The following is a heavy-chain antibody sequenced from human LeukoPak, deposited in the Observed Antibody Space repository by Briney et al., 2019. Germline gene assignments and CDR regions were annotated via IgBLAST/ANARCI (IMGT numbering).Heavy chain of an antibody. J-gene: IGHJ5*02. D-gene: IGHD4-17*01. CDR1: GFTFSSYW. CDR3: ARALGGGAYDRFDP. CDR2: INSDGSST. V-gene: IGHV3-74*01. Sequence: GSLRLSCAASGFTFSSYWMHWVRQAPGKGLVWVSRINSDGSSTTYADSVKGRFTISRDNAKNTLYLQMNSLRAEDTAVYYCARALGGGAYDRFDPWGQGTLVTVSS.